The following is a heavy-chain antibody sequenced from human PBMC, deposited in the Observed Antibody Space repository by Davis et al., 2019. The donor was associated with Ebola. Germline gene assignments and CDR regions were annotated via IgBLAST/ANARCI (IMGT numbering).Heavy chain of an antibody. J-gene: IGHJ4*02. CDR3: ARERAAAYFDY. CDR2: ISYDGSNK. V-gene: IGHV3-30*03. CDR1: GFTFSSYG. D-gene: IGHD6-13*01. Sequence: GESLKISCAASGFTFSSYGMHWVRQAPGKGLEWVAVISYDGSNKYYADSVKGRFTISRDNSKNTLYLQMNSLRAEDTAVYYCARERAAAYFDYWGQGTLVTVSS.